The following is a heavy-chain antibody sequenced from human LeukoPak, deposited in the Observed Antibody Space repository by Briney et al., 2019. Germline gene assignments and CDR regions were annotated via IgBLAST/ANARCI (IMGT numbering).Heavy chain of an antibody. CDR2: IVPRFGTA. D-gene: IGHD3-10*02. J-gene: IGHJ6*04. CDR3: AGGYGRGLMSPYALDV. CDR1: GVTFSDYP. V-gene: IGHV1-69*06. Sequence: ASVKVSCKASGVTFSDYPLSWVRQAPGQGPEWMGGIVPRFGTADYTQQFQGRVTITADMSTTTAYMELSSLRSDDTAIYYCAGGYGRGLMSPYALDVWGTGTTVIVSS.